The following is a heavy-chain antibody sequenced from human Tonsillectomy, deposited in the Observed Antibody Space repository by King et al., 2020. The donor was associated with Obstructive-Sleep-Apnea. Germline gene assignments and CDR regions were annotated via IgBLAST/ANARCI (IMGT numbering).Heavy chain of an antibody. J-gene: IGHJ4*02. D-gene: IGHD5-18*01. CDR1: GDSISTYY. V-gene: IGHV4-59*01. CDR2: IYYSVGT. CDR3: ARDLGYSYGIDY. Sequence: QLQESGPGLVKPSETLSLTCTVSGDSISTYYLIWIRQLPGKGLEWIGCIYYSVGTSSNASLKSRVTISVDTSKNKFTLKLRSVTAADTAVYYCARDLGYSYGIDYWGQGTLVTVSS.